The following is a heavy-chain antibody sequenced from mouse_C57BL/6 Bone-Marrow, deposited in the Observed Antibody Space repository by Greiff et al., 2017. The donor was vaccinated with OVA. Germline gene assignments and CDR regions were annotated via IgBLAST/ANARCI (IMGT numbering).Heavy chain of an antibody. CDR3: ASSRYYYAMDY. V-gene: IGHV3-6*01. D-gene: IGHD6-1*01. CDR1: GYSITSGYY. J-gene: IGHJ4*01. Sequence: ESGPGLVKPSQSLSLTCSVTGYSITSGYYWNWIRQFPGNKLEWMGYISYDGSNNYNPSLKNRISITRDTSKNQFFLKLNSVTTEDTATYYCASSRYYYAMDYWGQGTSVTVSS. CDR2: ISYDGSN.